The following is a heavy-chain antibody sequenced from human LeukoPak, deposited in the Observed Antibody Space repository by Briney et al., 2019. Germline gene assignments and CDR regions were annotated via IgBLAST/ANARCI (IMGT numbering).Heavy chain of an antibody. V-gene: IGHV3-21*01. CDR3: ARDQTIAAAGWGLDY. CDR2: ISSSSSYI. J-gene: IGHJ4*02. Sequence: PGGSLRLSCAASGFTFISYSMNWVRQAPGKGLEWVSSISSSSSYIYYADSVKGRFTTSRDNAKNSLYLQMNRLRAEDTAVYYCARDQTIAAAGWGLDYWGQGTLVTVSS. D-gene: IGHD6-13*01. CDR1: GFTFISYS.